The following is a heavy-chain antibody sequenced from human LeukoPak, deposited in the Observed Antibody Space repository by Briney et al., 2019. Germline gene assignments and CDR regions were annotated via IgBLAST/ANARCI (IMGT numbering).Heavy chain of an antibody. D-gene: IGHD1-26*01. CDR1: GFTFSDHY. CDR2: TRNKANSYTT. CDR3: ARGESGSYYLADAFDI. J-gene: IGHJ3*02. Sequence: PGGSLRLSCAASGFTFSDHYMDWVRQAPGKGLEWVGRTRNKANSYTTEYAASVKGRFTISRDDSKNSLYLQTNSLKAEDTAVYYCARGESGSYYLADAFDIWGQGTMVTVSS. V-gene: IGHV3-72*01.